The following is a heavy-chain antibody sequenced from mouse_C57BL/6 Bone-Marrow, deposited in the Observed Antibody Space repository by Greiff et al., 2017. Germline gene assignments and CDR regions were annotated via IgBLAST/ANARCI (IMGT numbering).Heavy chain of an antibody. J-gene: IGHJ3*01. D-gene: IGHD5-5*01. CDR1: GYTFTSYW. CDR2: IHPNSGST. CDR3: ARGSYLAWFAY. Sequence: QVQLQQPGAELVKPGASVQLSCKASGYTFTSYWMHWVKQRPGQGLAWIGMIHPNSGSTNYNEKFKSKATLTVDKSSSTAYMQLSSLTSEDSAVDYWARGSYLAWFAYWGQGTLGTVSA. V-gene: IGHV1-64*01.